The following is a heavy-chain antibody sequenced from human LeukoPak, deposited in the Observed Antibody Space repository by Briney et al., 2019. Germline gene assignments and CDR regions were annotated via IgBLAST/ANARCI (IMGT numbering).Heavy chain of an antibody. CDR2: ISGSGGST. CDR3: AKESHYDYVWGSYIDY. D-gene: IGHD3-16*01. V-gene: IGHV3-23*01. Sequence: PGGSLRLSCAASGFTFSNYAMSWVRQAPGKGLEWVSAISGSGGSTYYADSVKGRFTISRDNSKNTLYLQMNSLRAEDTAVYYCAKESHYDYVWGSYIDYWGQGTLVTVSS. CDR1: GFTFSNYA. J-gene: IGHJ4*02.